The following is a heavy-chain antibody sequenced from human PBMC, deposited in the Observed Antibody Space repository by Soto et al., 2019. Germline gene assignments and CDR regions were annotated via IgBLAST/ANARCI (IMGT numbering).Heavy chain of an antibody. CDR3: ARYMAAVGPNAFDI. J-gene: IGHJ3*02. CDR1: GGTFSSDG. V-gene: IGHV1-69*12. D-gene: IGHD6-13*01. Sequence: QVQLVQSGAEVKKPGSSVKVSCKASGGTFSSDGFIWVRQAPGQGLEWMGGIIPIYGTATYAQKFQGRVTITAVVSTTTASMALSSLRSEDTAIYYCARYMAAVGPNAFDIWGQGTMVTVSS. CDR2: IIPIYGTA.